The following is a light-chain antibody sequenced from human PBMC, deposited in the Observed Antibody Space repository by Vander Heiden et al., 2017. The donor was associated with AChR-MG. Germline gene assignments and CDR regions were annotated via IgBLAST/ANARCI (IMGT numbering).Light chain of an antibody. J-gene: IGLJ3*02. CDR1: NLGNKY. Sequence: SYEVTQPPSVSVSPGQTASITCSGDNLGNKYASWYQQKPGQSTVLVMYQDTKRPSGIPERFSGSNSGNTVTLTISGTQAMDEAEYYCQEWNSTTVVFGGGTKLTVL. V-gene: IGLV3-1*01. CDR2: QDT. CDR3: QEWNSTTVV.